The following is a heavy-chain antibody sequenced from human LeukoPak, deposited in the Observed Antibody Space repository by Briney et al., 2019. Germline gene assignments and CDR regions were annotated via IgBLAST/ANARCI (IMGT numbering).Heavy chain of an antibody. CDR1: GGSISSSSYY. J-gene: IGHJ4*02. Sequence: SETLSLTCTVSGGSISSSSYYWGWIRQPPGKGLEWIGSIYYSGSTYYNPSLKSRVTISVDTSKNQFSLKLSSVTAADTAVYYCARAPQACSGGSCYPSQFDYWGQGTLVTVSS. CDR3: ARAPQACSGGSCYPSQFDY. CDR2: IYYSGST. D-gene: IGHD2-15*01. V-gene: IGHV4-39*01.